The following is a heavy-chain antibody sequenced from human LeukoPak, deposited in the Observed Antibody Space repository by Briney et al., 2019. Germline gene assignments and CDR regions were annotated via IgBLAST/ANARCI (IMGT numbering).Heavy chain of an antibody. CDR1: GYTFSNYG. D-gene: IGHD2-2*01. V-gene: IGHV1-18*01. Sequence: ASVKVSCKTSGYTFSNYGLNWVRQAPGQGLEWMGWISGYNGNTLYAQKFQGRVTMTTDTSTSTAYMELRSLRSDDTAVYYCARGRVYCSGTSCYEDYWGQGTLVTVSS. J-gene: IGHJ4*02. CDR3: ARGRVYCSGTSCYEDY. CDR2: ISGYNGNT.